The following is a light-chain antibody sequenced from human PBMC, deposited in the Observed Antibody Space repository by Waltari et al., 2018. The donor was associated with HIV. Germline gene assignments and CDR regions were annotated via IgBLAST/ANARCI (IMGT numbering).Light chain of an antibody. V-gene: IGLV1-47*01. CDR2: TDD. Sequence: QFVLTQPPSASGTPGQRVIISCSGTRSNIGSNHVYWYQQLQGAAHKLIIQTDDERPSGVPDRFSTAKSGTSASLAISGLRAEDEADFYCAAWDDSLSGPVFGGGTKVTVL. CDR3: AAWDDSLSGPV. CDR1: RSNIGSNH. J-gene: IGLJ2*01.